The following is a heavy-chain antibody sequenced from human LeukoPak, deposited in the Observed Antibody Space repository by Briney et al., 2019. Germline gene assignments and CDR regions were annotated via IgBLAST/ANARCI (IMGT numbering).Heavy chain of an antibody. V-gene: IGHV4-59*01. D-gene: IGHD3-3*01. CDR2: IYYSGST. CDR1: GGSISSYY. CDR3: ARSVTISGGHMDV. Sequence: SETLSLTCTVSGGSISSYYWSWIRQPPGKGLEWIAYIYYSGSTNYNPSLKSRVTISVDTSKNQFSLKLSSVTAADTAVYYCARSVTISGGHMDVRGKGTTVTVSS. J-gene: IGHJ6*03.